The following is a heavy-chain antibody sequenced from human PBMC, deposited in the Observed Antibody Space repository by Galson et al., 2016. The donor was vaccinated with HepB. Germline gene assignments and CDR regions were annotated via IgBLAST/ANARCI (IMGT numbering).Heavy chain of an antibody. CDR3: AKGRYCGGDCYSSDY. J-gene: IGHJ4*02. D-gene: IGHD2-21*02. CDR1: GFTFSSYA. Sequence: SLRLSCAAPGFTFSSYAMNWVRQAPGKGLQWVSGISGGGVSTHYADSVKGRFTISRDNSKNTLYLQMNSLRAEDTAVYYCAKGRYCGGDCYSSDYWGQGTLVTVSS. V-gene: IGHV3-23*01. CDR2: ISGGGVST.